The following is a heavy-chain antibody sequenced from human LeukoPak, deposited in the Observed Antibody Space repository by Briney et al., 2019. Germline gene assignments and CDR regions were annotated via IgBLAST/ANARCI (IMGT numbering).Heavy chain of an antibody. Sequence: ASVKVSCKASGYTFTSYDINWVRQATGQGLEWMGWMNPNSGNTGYAQKFQGRVTVTRNTSISTAYMELSSLRSEDTAVYYCARGPTLIVAYYYYYGMDVWGQGTTVTVSS. V-gene: IGHV1-8*01. CDR3: ARGPTLIVAYYYYYGMDV. J-gene: IGHJ6*02. CDR2: MNPNSGNT. D-gene: IGHD2-15*01. CDR1: GYTFTSYD.